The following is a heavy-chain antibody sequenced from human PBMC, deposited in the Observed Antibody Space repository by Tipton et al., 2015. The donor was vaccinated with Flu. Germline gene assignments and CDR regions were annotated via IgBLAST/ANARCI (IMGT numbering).Heavy chain of an antibody. CDR3: ARDPPLYNYIWGSAFDY. D-gene: IGHD3-16*01. Sequence: SLRLSCAASGFPFTSYWMTWVRQAPGKGLEWVANINQDGSDKYYVASVEGRFTISRDNAKNSLFLQMNSLRAEDTAVYYCARDPPLYNYIWGSAFDYWGQGTLVTVSS. J-gene: IGHJ4*02. CDR2: INQDGSDK. CDR1: GFPFTSYW. V-gene: IGHV3-7*01.